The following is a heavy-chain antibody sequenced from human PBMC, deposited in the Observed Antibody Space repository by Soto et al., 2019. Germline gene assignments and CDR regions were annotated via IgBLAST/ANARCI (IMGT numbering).Heavy chain of an antibody. CDR2: ISGSGGST. CDR3: AKRYYDFWSGTDNNDAFDI. V-gene: IGHV3-23*01. D-gene: IGHD3-3*01. Sequence: EVQLLESGGGLVQPGGSLRLSCAASGFTFSSYAMSWVRQAPGKGLEWVSAISGSGGSTYYADSVKGRFTISRDNSKNTLYLQMNSLRAEDTALYYCAKRYYDFWSGTDNNDAFDIWGQGTMVTVSS. CDR1: GFTFSSYA. J-gene: IGHJ3*02.